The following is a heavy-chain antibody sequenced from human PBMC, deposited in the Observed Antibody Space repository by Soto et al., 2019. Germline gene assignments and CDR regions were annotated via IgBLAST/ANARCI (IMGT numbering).Heavy chain of an antibody. Sequence: QVQLEESGGGVVHPGTSLRLSCSASGFTFSTHGMHWVRQAPGKGPEWVAVISHDGSKKYYVESVEGRFSISRGNSKSIVHLQMNNVRTEDTAVYYCAKDKGPYYDFWSGQMWFDPWGQGTLVTESS. J-gene: IGHJ5*02. CDR2: ISHDGSKK. V-gene: IGHV3-30*18. CDR3: AKDKGPYYDFWSGQMWFDP. CDR1: GFTFSTHG. D-gene: IGHD3-3*01.